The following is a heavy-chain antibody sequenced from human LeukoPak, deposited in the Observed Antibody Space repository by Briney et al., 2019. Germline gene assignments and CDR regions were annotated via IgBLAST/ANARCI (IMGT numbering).Heavy chain of an antibody. D-gene: IGHD3-10*01. CDR2: IYSGGST. Sequence: GGSLRLSCAASGFTVSSNYMSWVRQAPGKGLEWVSVIYSGGSTYYADSVKGRFTISRDNSKNTLYLQMNSLRAEDTAVYYCARGRTYYYGSGGPGYYFDYWGQGTLVTVSS. V-gene: IGHV3-66*01. J-gene: IGHJ4*02. CDR1: GFTVSSNY. CDR3: ARGRTYYYGSGGPGYYFDY.